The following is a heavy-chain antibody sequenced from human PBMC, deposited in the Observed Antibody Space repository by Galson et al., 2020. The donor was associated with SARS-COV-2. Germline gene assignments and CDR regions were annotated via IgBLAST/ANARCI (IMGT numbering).Heavy chain of an antibody. J-gene: IGHJ4*02. CDR2: IYHSGST. V-gene: IGHV4-4*02. CDR1: GGSISSSNW. CDR3: ATQGHYDSSGGPPPFDY. Sequence: SETLSLTCAVSGGSISSSNWWSWVRQPPGKGLEWIGEIYHSGSTNYNPSLKSRVTISVDKSKNQFSLKLSSVTAADTAVYYCATQGHYDSSGGPPPFDYWGQGTLVTVSS. D-gene: IGHD3-22*01.